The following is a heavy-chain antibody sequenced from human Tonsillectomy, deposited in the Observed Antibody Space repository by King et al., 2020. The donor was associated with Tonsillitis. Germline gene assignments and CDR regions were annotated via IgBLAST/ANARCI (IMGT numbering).Heavy chain of an antibody. Sequence: VQLVESGGGLVQPGGSLRLSCAASGFTFTNYAMSWVRQAPGMGLEWVSAITTSGDSTYYADSVKGRFTISRDNSRNTLYLQMSSLRAEDTAVYYCAKSGIPPYFASGGKGTLVPVSS. J-gene: IGHJ4*02. CDR2: ITTSGDST. D-gene: IGHD1-14*01. V-gene: IGHV3-23*04. CDR1: GFTFTNYA. CDR3: AKSGIPPYFAS.